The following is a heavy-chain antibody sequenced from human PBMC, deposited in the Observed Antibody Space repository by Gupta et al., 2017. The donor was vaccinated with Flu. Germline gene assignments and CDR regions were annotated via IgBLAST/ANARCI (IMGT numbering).Heavy chain of an antibody. J-gene: IGHJ6*03. CDR2: ISSGSTYI. CDR1: NFFFSSYT. Sequence: EMQLVESGGGLVNPGGSLRISCAASNFFFSSYTMNWVRQAPGKGLEWVSSISSGSTYIHYADSVKGRFTISRDNAKNSLYLQMNSLRVEDTGVYYCARERIDYMDVWGKGTTVTVSS. CDR3: ARERIDYMDV. V-gene: IGHV3-21*01. D-gene: IGHD2-21*01.